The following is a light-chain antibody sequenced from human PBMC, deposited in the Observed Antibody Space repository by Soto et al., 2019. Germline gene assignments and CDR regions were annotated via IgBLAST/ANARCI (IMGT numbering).Light chain of an antibody. CDR2: TAS. V-gene: IGKV1D-16*01. Sequence: DIQMTQSPSSVSASVGDRVTISCRASQDIDRWLAWFQHKPGKAPKLLISTASSLQSGVPSRFSGSGSGTEFTLTISTLQPDDFATYFCQQYDSYSKTFGQGTQLEIK. CDR1: QDIDRW. CDR3: QQYDSYSKT. J-gene: IGKJ2*01.